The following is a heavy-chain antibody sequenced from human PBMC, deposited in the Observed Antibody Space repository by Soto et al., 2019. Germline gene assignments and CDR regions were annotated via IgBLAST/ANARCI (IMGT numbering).Heavy chain of an antibody. CDR3: ARDFSPAGTTGFYYYGMDV. CDR2: IIPIFGTA. V-gene: IGHV1-69*13. D-gene: IGHD1-7*01. CDR1: GGTFSSYA. J-gene: IGHJ6*02. Sequence: GASVKVSCKASGGTFSSYAISWVRQAPGQGLEWMGGIIPIFGTANYAQKFQGRVTITADESTSTAYTELSSLRSEDTAVYYCARDFSPAGTTGFYYYGMDVWGQGTTVTVSS.